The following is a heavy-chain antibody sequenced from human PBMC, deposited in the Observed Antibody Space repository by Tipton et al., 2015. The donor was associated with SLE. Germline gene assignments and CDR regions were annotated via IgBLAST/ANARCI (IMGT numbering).Heavy chain of an antibody. J-gene: IGHJ4*02. CDR3: AKKAAHFDWLSLPHYFDY. CDR1: GFTFSTYA. CDR2: ISYDGSNK. V-gene: IGHV3-30*04. Sequence: SLRLSCAASGFTFSTYAMHWVRQAPGKGLEWVAVISYDGSNKYYAGSVKGRCTISRDNHKNTLFLQMNSLTADDTAVYYCAKKAAHFDWLSLPHYFDYWGRGTLVTVSS. D-gene: IGHD3-9*01.